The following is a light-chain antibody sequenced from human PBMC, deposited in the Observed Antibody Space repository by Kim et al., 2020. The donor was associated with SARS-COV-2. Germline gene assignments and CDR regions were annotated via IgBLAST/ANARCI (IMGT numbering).Light chain of an antibody. CDR3: QQYNKWPRT. CDR2: DAV. V-gene: IGKV3-15*01. CDR1: ESIRRN. J-gene: IGKJ1*01. Sequence: VSPGQRVTLSCRASESIRRNLAWYQQKPGQAPRLLIYDAVNRATGRPARFSGSGSGTEFTLTISSLQSEDLAVYFCQQYNKWPRTFGQGTKVDIK.